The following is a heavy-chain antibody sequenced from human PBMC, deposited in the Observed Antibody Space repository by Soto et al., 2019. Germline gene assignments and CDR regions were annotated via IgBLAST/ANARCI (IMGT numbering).Heavy chain of an antibody. D-gene: IGHD6-19*01. V-gene: IGHV3-53*01. J-gene: IGHJ6*02. CDR3: ARDGPMAGSYYYYYYGMDV. Sequence: GGSLRLSCAASGFTVSSNYMSWVRQAPGKGLEWVSVIYSGGSTYYADSVKGRFTISRDNSKNTLYLQMNSLRAEDTAVYYCARDGPMAGSYYYYYYGMDVWGQGTTVTISS. CDR1: GFTVSSNY. CDR2: IYSGGST.